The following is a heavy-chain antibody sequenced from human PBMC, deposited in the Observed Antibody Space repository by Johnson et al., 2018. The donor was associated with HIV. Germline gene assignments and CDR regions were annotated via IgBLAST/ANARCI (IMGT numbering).Heavy chain of an antibody. D-gene: IGHD1-26*01. CDR3: VRDPGPGISSHERSWGGFDI. Sequence: VQLVESGGGVVQPGGSLRLSCAASGFSVTSKYLSWVRQARGKGLEWVSLIHSAGSTSYADSVKGRFTISRDNSKNTLYLQMNSLRVDDTAVYYCVRDPGPGISSHERSWGGFDIWGQGTLVTVS. CDR2: IHSAGST. CDR1: GFSVTSKY. J-gene: IGHJ3*02. V-gene: IGHV3-66*01.